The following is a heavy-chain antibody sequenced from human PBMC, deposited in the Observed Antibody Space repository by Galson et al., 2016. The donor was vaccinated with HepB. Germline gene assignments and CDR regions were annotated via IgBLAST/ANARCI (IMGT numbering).Heavy chain of an antibody. CDR1: GFRFTTYW. CDR2: IHPSGST. D-gene: IGHD5-24*01. Sequence: LRLSCAASGFRFTTYWMDWVRQAPGKGLEWIGEIHPSGSTDYNPSLRSRVTVSVDTSKSQFSLTVTSVTAADTAVYYCARGQDPYKIRDWGQGTLVTVSS. V-gene: IGHV4-34*01. J-gene: IGHJ4*02. CDR3: ARGQDPYKIRD.